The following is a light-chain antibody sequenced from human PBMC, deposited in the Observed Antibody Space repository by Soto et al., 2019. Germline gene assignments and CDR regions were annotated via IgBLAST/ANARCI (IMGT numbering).Light chain of an antibody. V-gene: IGKV1-9*01. CDR3: QHLHSYPLT. J-gene: IGKJ4*01. CDR2: AAS. CDR1: QDIRSY. Sequence: DIQLTQSPSFLSASVGDRDTITCRASQDIRSYLAWYQQKPGKAPNLLIYAASTLQSGVPSRFSGSGSGTEFTLTISSLQPEDFASYYCQHLHSYPLTFGGGTKVEI.